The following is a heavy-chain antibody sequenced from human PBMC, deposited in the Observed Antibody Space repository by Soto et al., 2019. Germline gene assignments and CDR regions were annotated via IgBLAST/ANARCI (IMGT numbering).Heavy chain of an antibody. Sequence: EVQLVESGGGLVQPGGSLRLSCAASGFTFSSYSMNWVRQAPGKGLEWVSYISSSSSTIYYADSVKGRFTISRDNANNSLYLQMNSLSDEDPAVYYCAKAATGRNWFDPWGQGTLVTVSS. CDR1: GFTFSSYS. CDR3: AKAATGRNWFDP. D-gene: IGHD6-25*01. J-gene: IGHJ5*02. V-gene: IGHV3-48*02. CDR2: ISSSSSTI.